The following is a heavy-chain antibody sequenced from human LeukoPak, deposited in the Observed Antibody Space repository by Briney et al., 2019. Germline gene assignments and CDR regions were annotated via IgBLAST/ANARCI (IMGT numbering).Heavy chain of an antibody. Sequence: SETLSLTCTVSGGSISSSSYYWGWIRQPPGKGLEWIGTIYYRGSTYYTPSLKSRVTISVDTSKNQLPLKLSSVTAADTAVYYCAREGDPQASNWFDPWGQGTLVTVSS. J-gene: IGHJ5*02. V-gene: IGHV4-39*06. CDR1: GGSISSSSYY. CDR3: AREGDPQASNWFDP. CDR2: IYYRGST.